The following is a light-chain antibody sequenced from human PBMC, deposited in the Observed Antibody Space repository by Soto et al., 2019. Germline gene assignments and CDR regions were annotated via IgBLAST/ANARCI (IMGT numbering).Light chain of an antibody. CDR1: SNDVGGYNY. V-gene: IGLV2-14*03. CDR2: GVG. J-gene: IGLJ1*01. Sequence: QSALTQPASVSASLGQSITISRTGTSNDVGGYNYVSWYQQHPGKAPKLMIYGVGNRPSGVSNRFSGSKSGNTASLTISGLQAEDEADYYCNSYSRSVTYVFGTGTKVTVL. CDR3: NSYSRSVTYV.